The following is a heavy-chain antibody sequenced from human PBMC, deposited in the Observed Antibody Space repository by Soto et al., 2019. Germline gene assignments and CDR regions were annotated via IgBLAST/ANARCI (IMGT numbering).Heavy chain of an antibody. CDR1: GFTFSSYG. J-gene: IGHJ4*02. Sequence: QVQLVESGGGVVQPGRSLRLSCAASGFTFSSYGMHWVRQAPGKGLEWVAVIWYDGSNKYYADSVKGRFTISRDNSKNTLYLQRNSLRAEDTAVYYCARANYYGSGSSNFDYWGQGTLVTVSS. CDR3: ARANYYGSGSSNFDY. D-gene: IGHD3-10*01. V-gene: IGHV3-33*01. CDR2: IWYDGSNK.